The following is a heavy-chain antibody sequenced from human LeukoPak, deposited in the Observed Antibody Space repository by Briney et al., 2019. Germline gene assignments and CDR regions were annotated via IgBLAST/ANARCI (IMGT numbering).Heavy chain of an antibody. CDR1: GGSFSGYY. J-gene: IGHJ5*02. V-gene: IGHV4-34*01. CDR3: ARAYCSSTSCRNWFDP. D-gene: IGHD2-2*01. Sequence: SETLSLTCAVYGGSFSGYYWSWLRQPSGKGLEWIGEINHSGSTNYNPSLKSRVTISVDTSKNQFSLKLSSVTAADTAVYYCARAYCSSTSCRNWFDPWGQGTLVTVSS. CDR2: INHSGST.